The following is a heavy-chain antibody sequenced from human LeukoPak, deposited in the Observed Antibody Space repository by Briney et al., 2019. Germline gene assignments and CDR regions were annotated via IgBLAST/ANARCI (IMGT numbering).Heavy chain of an antibody. CDR2: IWYDGSNK. Sequence: GALRLSCAASGFTFSSYGMHWVRQAPGKGLEWVAVIWYDGSNKYYADSVKGRFTISRDNSKNTLYLQMNSLRAEDTAVYYCARGAEGWEPTPYYFDYWGQGTLVTVSS. J-gene: IGHJ4*02. CDR3: ARGAEGWEPTPYYFDY. CDR1: GFTFSSYG. V-gene: IGHV3-33*01. D-gene: IGHD1-26*01.